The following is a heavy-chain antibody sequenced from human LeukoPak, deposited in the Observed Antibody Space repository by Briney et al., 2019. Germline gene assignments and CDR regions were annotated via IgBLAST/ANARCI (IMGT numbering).Heavy chain of an antibody. J-gene: IGHJ3*02. CDR1: GGTFISYA. V-gene: IGHV1-69*13. CDR3: AREGRAWDAFDI. D-gene: IGHD1-26*01. Sequence: SVKVSCKASGGTFISYAISWVRQAPGQGLEWMGGIIPIFGTANYAQKFQGRVTITADESTSTAYMELSSLRSEDTAVYYCAREGRAWDAFDIWGQGTMVTVSS. CDR2: IIPIFGTA.